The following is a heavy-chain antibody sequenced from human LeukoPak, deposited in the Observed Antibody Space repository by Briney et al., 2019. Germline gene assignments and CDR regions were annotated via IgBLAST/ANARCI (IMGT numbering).Heavy chain of an antibody. J-gene: IGHJ4*02. CDR1: GFTFTSYN. D-gene: IGHD1-26*01. CDR3: ARDAEGGTYRY. V-gene: IGHV3-7*04. CDR2: IKEDGSAK. Sequence: PGGSVRLSCAASGFTFTSYNMSWVRQAPGKGLEWVANIKEDGSAKYYVDSVTGRFTISRDNAKNSLFLQMNSLRAEDTAVYYCARDAEGGTYRYWGQGTLVTVSS.